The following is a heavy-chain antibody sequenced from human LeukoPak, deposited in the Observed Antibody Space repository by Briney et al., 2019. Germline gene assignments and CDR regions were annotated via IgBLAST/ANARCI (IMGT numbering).Heavy chain of an antibody. CDR2: MNPNSGNT. CDR1: GYTFTSYD. Sequence: GASVKVSCKASGYTFTSYDINWVRQATGQGLEWVGWMNPNSGNTGYAQKFQGRVTMTRNTSISTAYMELSSLRSEDTAVYYCARRAPYRYYYGSGNAFDPWGQGTLVTVSS. D-gene: IGHD3-10*01. CDR3: ARRAPYRYYYGSGNAFDP. J-gene: IGHJ5*02. V-gene: IGHV1-8*01.